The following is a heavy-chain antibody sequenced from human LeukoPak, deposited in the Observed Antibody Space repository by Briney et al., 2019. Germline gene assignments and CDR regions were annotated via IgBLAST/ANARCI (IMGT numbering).Heavy chain of an antibody. V-gene: IGHV4-39*01. J-gene: IGHJ5*02. Sequence: SETLSLTCTVSGGSISSRSYYWGWIRQPPGKGLVWIGSIYYSGSTYYNPSLKSRVTISVDTSKNQFSLKLSSVTAADTAVYYCARTEVRYSSPAIDPWGQGTLVTVSS. CDR1: GGSISSRSYY. CDR2: IYYSGST. D-gene: IGHD6-13*01. CDR3: ARTEVRYSSPAIDP.